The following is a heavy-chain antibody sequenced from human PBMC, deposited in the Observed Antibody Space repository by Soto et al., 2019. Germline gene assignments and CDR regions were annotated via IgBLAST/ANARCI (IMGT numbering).Heavy chain of an antibody. CDR2: IYYSGTT. CDR3: ARVLNYYDSILVEYYYGVDV. J-gene: IGHJ6*02. Sequence: QVQLQESGPGLVKPSQTLSLSCTVSGGSIINADYYWSWIRQPPGKGLEWIGYIYYSGTTSYNPSLKSRVTISLDTYKNQFSLKLTSVTAADTAIFCCARVLNYYDSILVEYYYGVDVWGQGTTVTGSS. CDR1: GGSIINADYY. D-gene: IGHD3-22*01. V-gene: IGHV4-30-4*01.